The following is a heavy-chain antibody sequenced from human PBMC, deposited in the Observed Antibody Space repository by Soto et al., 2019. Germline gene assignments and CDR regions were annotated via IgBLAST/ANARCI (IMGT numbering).Heavy chain of an antibody. Sequence: QVQLVQSGAAVTESGASVTVSCKASGYVFTSYGISWVRQAPGQGLEWMGWITIYNGNTNYAQKFQDRVAMTTDTATTTAYLELRNFTSDDTAVYYGERIAAVRTGWYFDNWGQGTLVTVSS. J-gene: IGHJ4*02. D-gene: IGHD6-13*01. V-gene: IGHV1-18*04. CDR1: GYVFTSYG. CDR2: ITIYNGNT. CDR3: ERIAAVRTGWYFDN.